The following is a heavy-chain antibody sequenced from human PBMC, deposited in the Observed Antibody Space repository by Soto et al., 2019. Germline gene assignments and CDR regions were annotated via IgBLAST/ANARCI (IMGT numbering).Heavy chain of an antibody. D-gene: IGHD1-26*01. J-gene: IGHJ6*02. CDR1: GFRFSSYG. CDR2: ISYEGSKK. Sequence: GSLRRPGSASGFRFSSYGMHWVRQAPGKGLEWVAVISYEGSKKYYADSVKGRFTTSRDNSKNTLYLQMNSPRAEDTAVYYCAKINGGSSTVDLYYYYGMDVWGQGTKVTVYS. V-gene: IGHV3-30*18. CDR3: AKINGGSSTVDLYYYYGMDV.